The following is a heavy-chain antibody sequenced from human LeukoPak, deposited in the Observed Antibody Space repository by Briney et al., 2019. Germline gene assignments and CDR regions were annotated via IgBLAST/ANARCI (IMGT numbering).Heavy chain of an antibody. CDR3: ACHAVRYSAYDREEDAFDI. J-gene: IGHJ3*02. V-gene: IGHV4-34*01. CDR1: GGSFTGYY. CDR2: INHSGST. D-gene: IGHD5-12*01. Sequence: SETLSLTCALYGGSFTGYYWRWIRQPPGKGLEWIGEINHSGSTKYNPSLKSRVTISVDTSAKQFFLRLTSVTAADTAVYYCACHAVRYSAYDREEDAFDIWGQGTMVTVSS.